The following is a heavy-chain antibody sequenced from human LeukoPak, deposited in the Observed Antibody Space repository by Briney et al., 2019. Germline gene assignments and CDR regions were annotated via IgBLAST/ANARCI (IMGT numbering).Heavy chain of an antibody. Sequence: ASVKVSCKASGYTCTGYYMHWVRQAPGQGLEWMGWINPNSGGTNYAQKFQGRVTMTRDTSISTAYMELSRLRSDDTAVYYCARDSGYYYDSSGYYQSSSAFDYWGQGTLVTVSS. CDR1: GYTCTGYY. J-gene: IGHJ4*02. D-gene: IGHD3-22*01. CDR3: ARDSGYYYDSSGYYQSSSAFDY. V-gene: IGHV1-2*02. CDR2: INPNSGGT.